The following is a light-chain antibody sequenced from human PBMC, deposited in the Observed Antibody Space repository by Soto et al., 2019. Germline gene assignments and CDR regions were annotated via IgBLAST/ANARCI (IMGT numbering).Light chain of an antibody. Sequence: QPVLTQPASVSGSPGQSITISCTGTSSDVGSYNSVSWYQHHPGKAPKLMIYEVSNRPSGVSNRFSGSKSGNTASLTISGLQAEDEADYYCSSYTSSSTYVFGTGTKVTVL. CDR3: SSYTSSSTYV. J-gene: IGLJ1*01. CDR1: SSDVGSYNS. CDR2: EVS. V-gene: IGLV2-14*01.